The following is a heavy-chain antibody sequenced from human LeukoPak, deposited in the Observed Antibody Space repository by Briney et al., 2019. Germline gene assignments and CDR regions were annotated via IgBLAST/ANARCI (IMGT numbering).Heavy chain of an antibody. J-gene: IGHJ6*03. CDR1: GFTFSSYS. CDR3: ARFAAGGSYYYYMDV. CDR2: ISSSSSTI. Sequence: GGSLRLSCAASGFTFSSYSMNWVRQAPGKGLEWVSYISSSSSTIYYADSVKGRFTISRDNAKNSLYLQMNSLRADDTAVYYCARFAAGGSYYYYMDVWGKGTTVTVSS. D-gene: IGHD6-25*01. V-gene: IGHV3-48*01.